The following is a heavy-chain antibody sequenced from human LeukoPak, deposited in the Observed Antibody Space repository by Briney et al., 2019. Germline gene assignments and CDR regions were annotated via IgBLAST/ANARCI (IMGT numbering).Heavy chain of an antibody. CDR1: GYSFSDYW. V-gene: IGHV5-51*01. CDR3: AGPLHQGGSGVWHHAFDL. D-gene: IGHD1-26*01. CDR2: NYPDDSDT. J-gene: IGHJ3*01. Sequence: GESLKISCKGSGYSFSDYWIGWVRQMPGKGLEWMGINYPDDSDTRYSPSFQGQVTISADKSISTAYLQWSSLKASDTAMYYCAGPLHQGGSGVWHHAFDLWGQGTMVTVSS.